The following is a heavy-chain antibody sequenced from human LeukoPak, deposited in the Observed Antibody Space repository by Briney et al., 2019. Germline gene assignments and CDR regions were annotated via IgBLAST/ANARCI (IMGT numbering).Heavy chain of an antibody. CDR2: ISAYNGNT. J-gene: IGHJ4*02. D-gene: IGHD5-18*01. CDR1: GGTFSSYA. Sequence: GASVKVSCKASGGTFSSYAISWVRQAPGQGLEWMGWISAYNGNTNYAQKLQGRVTMTTDTSTSTAYMELRSLRSDDTAVYYCAGGIRGYSYGYNGYWGQGTLVTVSS. CDR3: AGGIRGYSYGYNGY. V-gene: IGHV1-18*01.